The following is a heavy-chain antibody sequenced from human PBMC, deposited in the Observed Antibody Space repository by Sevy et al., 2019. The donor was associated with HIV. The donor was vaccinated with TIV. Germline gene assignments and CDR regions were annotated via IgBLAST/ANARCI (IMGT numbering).Heavy chain of an antibody. CDR3: AKRPSLFYLLDY. Sequence: GGSLRLSCAASGFTFSSYSMNWVRQAPGKGLEWVSSISSSSSYIYYADSVKGRFTISRDNSKNTLYLQMNSLGTEDTAVYYCAKRPSLFYLLDYWGQGTLVTVSS. CDR2: ISSSSSYI. V-gene: IGHV3-21*01. CDR1: GFTFSSYS. D-gene: IGHD1-1*01. J-gene: IGHJ4*02.